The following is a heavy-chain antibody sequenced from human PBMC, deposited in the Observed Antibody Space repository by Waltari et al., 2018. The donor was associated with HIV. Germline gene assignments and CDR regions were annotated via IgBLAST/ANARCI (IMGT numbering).Heavy chain of an antibody. V-gene: IGHV1-69*12. D-gene: IGHD5-18*01. Sequence: QVQLVQSGAEVKKPGSSVKVSCTDSEGTFSSYAITWVRQAPGQRLEWMGGIIPMFGTANYAQKFQGRVTITADESTSTAYMELSSLRSEDTAVYYCAREAGRGYSYGSNYGMDVWGQGTTVTVSS. J-gene: IGHJ6*02. CDR2: IIPMFGTA. CDR3: AREAGRGYSYGSNYGMDV. CDR1: EGTFSSYA.